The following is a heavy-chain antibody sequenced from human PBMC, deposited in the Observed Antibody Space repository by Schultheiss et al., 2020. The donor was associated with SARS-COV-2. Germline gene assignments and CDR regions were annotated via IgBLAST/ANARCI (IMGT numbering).Heavy chain of an antibody. D-gene: IGHD3-22*01. J-gene: IGHJ2*01. CDR3: AKSMIRGDFDL. CDR1: GGSISSYY. CDR2: IYHSGST. V-gene: IGHV4-59*04. Sequence: SETLSLTCTVSGGSISSYYWGWIRQPPGKGLEWIGSIYHSGSTYYNPSLKSRVTISVDTSKNQFSLKLSSVTAADTAVYYCAKSMIRGDFDLWGRGTLVTVSS.